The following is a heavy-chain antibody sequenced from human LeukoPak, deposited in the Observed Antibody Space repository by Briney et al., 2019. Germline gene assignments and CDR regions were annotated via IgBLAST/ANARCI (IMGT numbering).Heavy chain of an antibody. CDR3: ARILECGYSYGNLDY. CDR1: GFSLSTSGMC. Sequence: SGPTLVNPTQTLTLTCTFSGFSLSTSGMCVSWIRQPPGKALEWLALIDWEDDKYYSTSLKTRLTISKDTSKNQVVLTMTNMDPVDTATYYCARILECGYSYGNLDYWGQGTLVTVSS. CDR2: IDWEDDK. V-gene: IGHV2-70*01. J-gene: IGHJ4*02. D-gene: IGHD5-18*01.